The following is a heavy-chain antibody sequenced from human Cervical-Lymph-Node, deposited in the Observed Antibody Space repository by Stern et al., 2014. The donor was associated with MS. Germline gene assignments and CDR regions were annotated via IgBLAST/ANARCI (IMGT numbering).Heavy chain of an antibody. CDR3: ARGPYCSSTSCYSNGYYFYGLDV. Sequence: QVQLVQSGAEVRKPGASVKVSCRASGYTFSSFGISWVRRAPGQGLEWMGWISGYNGVTKYPQKFQGRVILTTDTSTSTAYMDLTSLRSDDTAMYYCARGPYCSSTSCYSNGYYFYGLDVWGQGTTVTVSS. CDR1: GYTFSSFG. V-gene: IGHV1-18*01. J-gene: IGHJ6*02. D-gene: IGHD2-2*02. CDR2: ISGYNGVT.